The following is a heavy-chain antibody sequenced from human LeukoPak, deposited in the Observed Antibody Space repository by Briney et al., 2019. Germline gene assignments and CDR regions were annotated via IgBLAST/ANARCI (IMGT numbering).Heavy chain of an antibody. CDR2: INHSGST. CDR1: GGSISSYY. V-gene: IGHV4-34*01. J-gene: IGHJ4*02. CDR3: ARLYGGVAGDY. Sequence: SETLSLTCTVSGGSISSYYWSWIRQPPGKGLEWIGEINHSGSTNYNPSLKSRVTISVDTSKNQFSLKLSSVTAADTAVYYCARLYGGVAGDYWGQGTLVTVSS. D-gene: IGHD3-16*01.